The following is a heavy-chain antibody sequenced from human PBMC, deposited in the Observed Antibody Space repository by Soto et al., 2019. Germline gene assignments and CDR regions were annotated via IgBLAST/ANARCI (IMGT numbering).Heavy chain of an antibody. CDR2: ISYDGSNK. V-gene: IGHV3-30-3*01. D-gene: IGHD5-18*01. CDR3: ARDPTSYSYGPAYFDF. CDR1: GFTFSSYA. J-gene: IGHJ4*02. Sequence: QVQLVEYGGGVVQHGRSLRLYCAASGFTFSSYAMHWVRQAPGKGLERAAVISYDGSNKYYADSVKGRFTFPRDNSKNTLYLQMISLRAEDTAVYYCARDPTSYSYGPAYFDFWGQGTLVTVSS.